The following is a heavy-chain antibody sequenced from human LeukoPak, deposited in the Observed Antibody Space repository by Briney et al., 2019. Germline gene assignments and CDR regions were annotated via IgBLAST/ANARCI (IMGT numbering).Heavy chain of an antibody. CDR3: ARDPSPYTWIQLWYDY. Sequence: GASVKVSCKASGYTFTSYGISWVRQAPGQGLEWMGWISAYNGNTNYAQKLQGRVTMTTDTSTSTAYMELRSLRSDDTAVYYCARDPSPYTWIQLWYDYWGQGTLVTVSS. V-gene: IGHV1-18*01. CDR1: GYTFTSYG. D-gene: IGHD5-18*01. J-gene: IGHJ4*02. CDR2: ISAYNGNT.